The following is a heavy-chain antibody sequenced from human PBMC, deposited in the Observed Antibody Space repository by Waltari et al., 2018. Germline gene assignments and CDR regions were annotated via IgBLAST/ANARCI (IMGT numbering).Heavy chain of an antibody. D-gene: IGHD2-2*01. CDR1: GGTFSSYA. J-gene: IGHJ5*02. CDR3: ARVWAGGVYCSSTSCYPGFDP. V-gene: IGHV1-69*12. Sequence: QVQLVQSGAEVKKPGSSVKVSCKASGGTFSSYAISWVRQAPGQGLEWMGGISPIFGTANYAQKFQGRVTITADESTSTAYMELSSLRSEDTAVYYCARVWAGGVYCSSTSCYPGFDPWGQGTLVTVSS. CDR2: ISPIFGTA.